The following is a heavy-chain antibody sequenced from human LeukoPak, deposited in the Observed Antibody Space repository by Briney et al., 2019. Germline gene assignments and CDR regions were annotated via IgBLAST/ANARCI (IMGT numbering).Heavy chain of an antibody. CDR2: MNPNSGNT. CDR3: GIVPFIPYYDCYMDD. V-gene: IGHV1-8*01. CDR1: GYTFTSYD. D-gene: IGHD1-26*01. Sequence: GASVKVSCKASGYTFTSYDINWVRQATGQGLEWMGWMNPNSGNTGYAQKFQGRVTMTRNTSISTAYMELSSLRSEDTAVYYCGIVPFIPYYDCYMDDWGKGTTVTVSS. J-gene: IGHJ6*03.